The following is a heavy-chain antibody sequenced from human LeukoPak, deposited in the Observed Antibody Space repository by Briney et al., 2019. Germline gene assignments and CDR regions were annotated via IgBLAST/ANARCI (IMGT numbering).Heavy chain of an antibody. D-gene: IGHD6-13*01. CDR2: MNPNSGNT. CDR3: ARGRDYSSSWLNWFDP. CDR1: GYTFTSYD. Sequence: GASVKVSCKASGYTFTSYDINWVRQATGQGLEWMEWMNPNSGNTGYAQKFQGRVTMTRNTSISTAYMELSSLRSEDTAVYYCARGRDYSSSWLNWFDPWGQGTLVTVSS. V-gene: IGHV1-8*01. J-gene: IGHJ5*02.